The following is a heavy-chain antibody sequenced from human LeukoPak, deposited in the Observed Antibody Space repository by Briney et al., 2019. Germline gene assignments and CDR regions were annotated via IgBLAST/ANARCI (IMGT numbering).Heavy chain of an antibody. V-gene: IGHV3-23*01. CDR1: GFTFSSYA. CDR2: ISGSGGST. J-gene: IGHJ3*02. D-gene: IGHD6-19*01. Sequence: GGSLRLSCAASGFTFSSYAMSWVRQAPGRGLEWVSHISGSGGSTYYADSVRGGFTISRDDSKNTLYLQINSLRAEDTAVYYCAKEGRKQWLLQSKAFDIWGQGTMVTVSS. CDR3: AKEGRKQWLLQSKAFDI.